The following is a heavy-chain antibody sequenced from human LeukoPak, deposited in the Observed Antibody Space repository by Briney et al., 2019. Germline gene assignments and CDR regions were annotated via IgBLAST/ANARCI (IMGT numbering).Heavy chain of an antibody. CDR2: IRSNGGFT. CDR1: GFTFSTSA. J-gene: IGHJ5*02. V-gene: IGHV3-64D*06. CDR3: VGVRWFGGSNWFDP. D-gene: IGHD3-10*01. Sequence: PGGSLRLSCSASGFTFSTSAMHWVRQAPGKGLEYVSVIRSNGGFTYYADSVKGRFTISRDNSKNTLHLQMSSLRAEDTAVYYCVGVRWFGGSNWFDPWGQGTLVTVSS.